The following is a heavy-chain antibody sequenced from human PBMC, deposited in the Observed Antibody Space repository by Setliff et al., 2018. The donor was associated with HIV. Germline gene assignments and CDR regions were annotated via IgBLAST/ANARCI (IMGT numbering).Heavy chain of an antibody. CDR1: GVSINRTDHY. CDR2: VSQSGST. CDR3: ARVPVPGANWFDP. V-gene: IGHV4-39*01. Sequence: SETLSLTCSVSGVSINRTDHYWGWILQSPGKSLEWIGSVSQSGSTYYNPSLKSRITISVDRSKNLFSLKLISVTAADQGVYYCARVPVPGANWFDPWGRGTLVTVSS. J-gene: IGHJ5*02.